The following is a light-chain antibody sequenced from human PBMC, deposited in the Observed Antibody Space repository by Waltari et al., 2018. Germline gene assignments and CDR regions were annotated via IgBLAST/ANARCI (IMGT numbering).Light chain of an antibody. CDR1: QSISSW. J-gene: IGKJ4*01. V-gene: IGKV1-5*03. CDR2: KAS. CDR3: QQYNSYSRT. Sequence: DIQMTQSPSTLSASVGDRVPITCRASQSISSWLAWYQQKPGKAPKLLIYKASSLESGVPSRFSGSGSGTEFTLTISSLQPDDFATYYCQQYNSYSRTFGGGTKVEIK.